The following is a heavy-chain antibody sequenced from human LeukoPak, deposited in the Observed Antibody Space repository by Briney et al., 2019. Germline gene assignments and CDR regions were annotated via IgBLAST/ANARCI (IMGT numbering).Heavy chain of an antibody. CDR2: INHSGST. CDR1: GGSFTGYY. V-gene: IGHV4-34*01. J-gene: IGHJ1*01. CDR3: ARGGVVVPAAIGGHLRYFQH. D-gene: IGHD2-2*01. Sequence: SETLSLTCAVYGGSFTGYYWSWIRQPPGKGLEWIGEINHSGSTNCNPSLKSRVTISVDTSKNQFSLKLSSVTAADTAVYYCARGGVVVPAAIGGHLRYFQHWGQGTLVTVSS.